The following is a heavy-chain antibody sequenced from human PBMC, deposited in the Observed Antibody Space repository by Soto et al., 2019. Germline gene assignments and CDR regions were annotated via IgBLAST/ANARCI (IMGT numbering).Heavy chain of an antibody. Sequence: TLSLTCTVSGGSISSGDYYWSWIRQPPGKGLGWIGYIYYSGSTYYNPSLKSRVTISVDTSKNQFSLKLSSVTAADTAVYYCARGRYYYDSSALLDWFDPWGQGTLVTVSS. CDR3: ARGRYYYDSSALLDWFDP. D-gene: IGHD3-22*01. V-gene: IGHV4-30-4*01. J-gene: IGHJ5*02. CDR1: GGSISSGDYY. CDR2: IYYSGST.